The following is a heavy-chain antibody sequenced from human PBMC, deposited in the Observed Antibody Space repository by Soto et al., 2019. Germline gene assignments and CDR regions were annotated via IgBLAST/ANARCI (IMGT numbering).Heavy chain of an antibody. V-gene: IGHV1-69*13. CDR1: GGTFSIYA. CDR2: IIPIFGTA. CDR3: ARDVLGAVAGTSRNYYYYYGVDV. D-gene: IGHD6-19*01. J-gene: IGHJ6*02. Sequence: VKVSCKAAGGTFSIYAISWVRQAPGQGLEWMGGIIPIFGTANYAQKFQGRVTITADKSTSTAYMELSSLRSEDTAVYYCARDVLGAVAGTSRNYYYYYGVDVWGQGTTVTVSS.